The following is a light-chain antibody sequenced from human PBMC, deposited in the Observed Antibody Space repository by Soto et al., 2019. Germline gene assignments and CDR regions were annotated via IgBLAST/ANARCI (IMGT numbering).Light chain of an antibody. J-gene: IGLJ1*01. Sequence: SVVTQPSPLSGSPGQSITLSRPGNSSDVVGYNYVSWYQQHPGKAPKFMIYDVSNRPSGVSNRLSGSKSGNTASLTISGLQAEDEADYYCSSYTTSNTRQIVFGTGTKVTVL. CDR1: SSDVVGYNY. CDR2: DVS. V-gene: IGLV2-14*01. CDR3: SSYTTSNTRQIV.